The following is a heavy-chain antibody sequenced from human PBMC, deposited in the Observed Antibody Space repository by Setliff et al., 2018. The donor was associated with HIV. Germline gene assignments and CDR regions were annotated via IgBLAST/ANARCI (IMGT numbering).Heavy chain of an antibody. Sequence: NPGGSLRLSCAASGFTFSSYTMNWVRQAPGKGLEWVSSISSSGTIKKYASSVRGRFTISRDNAKKSLYLQMDSLRAEDTAVYYCARENSGTYLGGVFDYWGQGTLVTVSS. CDR3: ARENSGTYLGGVFDY. CDR1: GFTFSSYT. D-gene: IGHD1-26*01. CDR2: ISSSGTIK. J-gene: IGHJ4*02. V-gene: IGHV3-21*01.